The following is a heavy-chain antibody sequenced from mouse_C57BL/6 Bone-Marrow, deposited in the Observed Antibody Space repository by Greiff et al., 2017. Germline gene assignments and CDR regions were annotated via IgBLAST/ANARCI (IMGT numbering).Heavy chain of an antibody. CDR3: ARDLYGSSPYWYFDV. J-gene: IGHJ1*03. D-gene: IGHD1-1*01. CDR2: INPYNGGT. CDR1: GYTFTDYY. V-gene: IGHV1-19*01. Sequence: VQLQQSGPVLVKPGASVKMSCKASGYTFTDYYMNWVKQSPGKSLEWIGVINPYNGGTSYNQKFKGKATLTVDKSSSTAYMELNSLTSEDSAVYYCARDLYGSSPYWYFDVWGTGTTVTVSS.